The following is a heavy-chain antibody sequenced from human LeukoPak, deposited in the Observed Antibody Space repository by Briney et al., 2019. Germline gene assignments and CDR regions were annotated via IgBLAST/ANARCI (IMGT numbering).Heavy chain of an antibody. CDR2: ISYDGSNK. CDR1: GFTFSSYA. D-gene: IGHD5-18*01. CDR3: ARDLQGYSYGYRYYYYYMDV. V-gene: IGHV3-30-3*01. Sequence: GGSLRLSCAASGFTFSSYAMHWVRQAPGKGLEWVAVISYDGSNKYYADSVKGRFTISRDNSKNTLYLQMNSLRAEDTAVYYCARDLQGYSYGYRYYYYYMDVWGKGTTVTVSS. J-gene: IGHJ6*03.